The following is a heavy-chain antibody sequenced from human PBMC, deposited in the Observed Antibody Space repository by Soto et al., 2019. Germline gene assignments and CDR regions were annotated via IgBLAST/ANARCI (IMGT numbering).Heavy chain of an antibody. Sequence: QVQLVQSGAEVKKPGSSVKVSCKASGGTFSSYAISWVRQAPGQGLEWMGGIIPIFGTANYAQKFQGRVTITADDSTSTAYMELSSLRSEDTAVYYCARAPVAYYYDSSGQYYFDYWGQGTLVTVSS. J-gene: IGHJ4*02. CDR3: ARAPVAYYYDSSGQYYFDY. CDR1: GGTFSSYA. D-gene: IGHD3-22*01. V-gene: IGHV1-69*01. CDR2: IIPIFGTA.